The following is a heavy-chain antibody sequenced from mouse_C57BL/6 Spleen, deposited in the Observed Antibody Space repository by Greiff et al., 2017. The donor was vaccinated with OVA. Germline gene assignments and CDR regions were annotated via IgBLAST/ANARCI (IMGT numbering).Heavy chain of an antibody. V-gene: IGHV1-66*01. J-gene: IGHJ3*01. CDR2: IYPGSGNT. CDR1: GYSFTSYY. CDR3: AVTAQVPFAY. Sequence: QVQLKQSGPELVKPGASVKISCKASGYSFTSYYIHWVKQRPGQGLEWIGWIYPGSGNTKYNEKFKGKATLTADTSSSTAYMQLSSLTSEDSAVYYCAVTAQVPFAYWGQGTLVTVSA. D-gene: IGHD3-2*02.